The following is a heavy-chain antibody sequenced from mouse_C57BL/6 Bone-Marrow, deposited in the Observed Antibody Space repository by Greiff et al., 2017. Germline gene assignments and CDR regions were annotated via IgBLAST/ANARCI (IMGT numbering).Heavy chain of an antibody. J-gene: IGHJ4*01. CDR3: ARREDYAMDY. CDR2: IYPRSGNT. Sequence: VQLQQSGAELARPGASVKLSCKASGYTFTSYGISWVKQRTGQGLEWIGEIYPRSGNTYYNEKFKGKATLTADKSSSTAYMVLRSLTSEDSAVYFCARREDYAMDYGGQGTSVTVSS. CDR1: GYTFTSYG. V-gene: IGHV1-81*01.